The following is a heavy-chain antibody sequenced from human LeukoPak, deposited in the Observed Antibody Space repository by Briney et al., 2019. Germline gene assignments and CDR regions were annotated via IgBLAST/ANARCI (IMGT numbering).Heavy chain of an antibody. D-gene: IGHD6-6*01. CDR3: ARGPNSNWSGLDF. Sequence: GGSLRLSCTASGFSFSGHWMHWARQLPGKGLVWVSRISPTGSTTSYADSVKGRFTVSRDNAKNTLYLQVNNLRAEDTAVYYCARGPNSNWSGLDFWGQGTLLTVSS. V-gene: IGHV3-74*01. CDR2: ISPTGSTT. CDR1: GFSFSGHW. J-gene: IGHJ4*02.